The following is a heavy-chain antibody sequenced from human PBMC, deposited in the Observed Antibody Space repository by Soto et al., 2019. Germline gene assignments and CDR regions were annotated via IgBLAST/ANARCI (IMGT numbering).Heavy chain of an antibody. V-gene: IGHV3-30-3*01. CDR1: GFTFSSYA. Sequence: PGGSLRLSCAASGFTFSSYAMHWVRQAPGKGLEWVAVISYDGSNKYYADSVKGRFTISRDNSKNTLYLQMNSLRAEDTAVYYCARVNEYQLLRPFGYYYYGMDVWGQGTTVTVSS. D-gene: IGHD2-2*01. J-gene: IGHJ6*02. CDR2: ISYDGSNK. CDR3: ARVNEYQLLRPFGYYYYGMDV.